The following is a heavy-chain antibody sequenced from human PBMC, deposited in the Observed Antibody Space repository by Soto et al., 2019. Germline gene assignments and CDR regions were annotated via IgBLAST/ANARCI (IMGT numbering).Heavy chain of an antibody. Sequence: QVQLVQSGAEVKKSGSSVKVSCEASGGPFSTFAINWLRQAPGQGLEWMGGIMPVFDSQKYAQKFQGSVTMTADGPTSTSYMELRSLKDKDTDVYYCARGWRDSSGSSTGPIDYWGQGTRVTVSS. CDR3: ARGWRDSSGSSTGPIDY. CDR2: IMPVFDSQ. V-gene: IGHV1-69*01. CDR1: GGPFSTFA. D-gene: IGHD3-22*01. J-gene: IGHJ4*02.